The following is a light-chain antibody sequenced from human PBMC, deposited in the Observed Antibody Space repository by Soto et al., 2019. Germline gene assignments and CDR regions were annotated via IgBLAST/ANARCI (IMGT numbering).Light chain of an antibody. CDR2: GNI. Sequence: QSVLTQPPSVSGAPGQRVTISCTGSNSNIGAGYDVHWYQQFPGTAPKLLIYGNINRPSGVPDRFSGSKSGPSASLAITGLQAEDEADDYCQSYDSRLSNYVFGGGTKLTV. CDR3: QSYDSRLSNYV. J-gene: IGLJ1*01. CDR1: NSNIGAGYD. V-gene: IGLV1-40*01.